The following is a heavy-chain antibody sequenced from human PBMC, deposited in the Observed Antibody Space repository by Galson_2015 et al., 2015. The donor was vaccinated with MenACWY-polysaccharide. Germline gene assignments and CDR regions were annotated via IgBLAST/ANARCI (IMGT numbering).Heavy chain of an antibody. Sequence: QSGAEVKKPGESLKISCPVSGSRFTRYWIGWVRQMPGKGLEWMGIIYPGDSDTRYSPSFQGQVTISADKSITTAYLQWSSLKASDTAMYYCARRQYYGSGTYYHPFDYWGQGTLVTVSS. J-gene: IGHJ4*02. CDR1: GSRFTRYW. CDR3: ARRQYYGSGTYYHPFDY. V-gene: IGHV5-51*03. CDR2: IYPGDSDT. D-gene: IGHD3-10*01.